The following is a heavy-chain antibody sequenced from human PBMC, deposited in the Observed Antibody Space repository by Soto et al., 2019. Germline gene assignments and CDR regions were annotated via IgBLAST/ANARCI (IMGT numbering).Heavy chain of an antibody. CDR2: ISSSSSYI. Sequence: PGGSLRLSCAASGFTLSSYSMNWVRQAPGKGLEWVSSISSSSSYIYYADSVKGRFTISRDNAKNSLYLQMNSLRAEDTAVYYCARDLNYYDSSDYPRYYYYYYGMDVWGQGTTVTVSS. J-gene: IGHJ6*02. CDR1: GFTLSSYS. V-gene: IGHV3-21*01. D-gene: IGHD3-22*01. CDR3: ARDLNYYDSSDYPRYYYYYYGMDV.